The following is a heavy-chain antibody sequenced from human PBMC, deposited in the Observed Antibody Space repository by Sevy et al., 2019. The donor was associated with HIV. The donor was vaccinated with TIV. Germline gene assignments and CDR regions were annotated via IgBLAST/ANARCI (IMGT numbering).Heavy chain of an antibody. CDR2: IGGCADYP. CDR1: GINLNRFA. D-gene: IGHD3-10*01. J-gene: IGHJ4*02. V-gene: IGHV3-23*01. Sequence: GSLKLSCVTSGINLNRFAMSWVRQTPGKGLEWVLAIGGCADYPYHADSVKGRFTISRDNSKNTLYLQMNGLRAEDTAVYYCAKEVSEHSYSDYWGQGTLVTVSS. CDR3: AKEVSEHSYSDY.